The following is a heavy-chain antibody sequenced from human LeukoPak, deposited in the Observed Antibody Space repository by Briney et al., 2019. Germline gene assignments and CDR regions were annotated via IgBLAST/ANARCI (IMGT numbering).Heavy chain of an antibody. Sequence: NTSETLSLTCTVSGGSISSYYWSWIRQPPGKGLEWIGYIYYSGSTNYNPSLKSRVTISVDTSKNQFSLKLSSVTAAATAVYYCARDPYDPERESEEAGNYYYYGMDVWGQGTTVTVSS. V-gene: IGHV4-59*01. CDR1: GGSISSYY. J-gene: IGHJ6*02. CDR3: ARDPYDPERESEEAGNYYYYGMDV. D-gene: IGHD5-12*01. CDR2: IYYSGST.